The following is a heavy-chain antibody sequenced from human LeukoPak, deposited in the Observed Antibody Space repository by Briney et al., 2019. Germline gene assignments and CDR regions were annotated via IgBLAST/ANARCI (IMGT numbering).Heavy chain of an antibody. CDR2: IESDGTKE. Sequence: IESDGTKEYYADSVKGRFTISRDNSKNTVYVQMNTLRAEDTAVYYCAKEDSGWYYLDYWGQGTVVTVSS. CDR3: AKEDSGWYYLDY. V-gene: IGHV3-30*18. D-gene: IGHD6-19*01. J-gene: IGHJ4*02.